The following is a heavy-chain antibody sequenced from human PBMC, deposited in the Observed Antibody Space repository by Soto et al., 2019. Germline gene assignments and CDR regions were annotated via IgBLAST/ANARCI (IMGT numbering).Heavy chain of an antibody. CDR2: INHSGST. D-gene: IGHD6-6*01. Sequence: SETLSLTCAVYGGSFSGYYWSWIRQPPGKGLEWIGEINHSGSTYYNPSLKSRVTISVDRSKNQFSLKLSSVTAADTAVYYCARDSSIAARPGYWGQGTLVTVSS. V-gene: IGHV4-34*01. CDR3: ARDSSIAARPGY. CDR1: GGSFSGYY. J-gene: IGHJ4*02.